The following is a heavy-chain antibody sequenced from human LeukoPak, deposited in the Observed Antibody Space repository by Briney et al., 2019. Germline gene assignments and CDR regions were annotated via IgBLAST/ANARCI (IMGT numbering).Heavy chain of an antibody. CDR2: IKQDGSEK. CDR1: GFTFSSYW. Sequence: PGGSLRLSCAASGFTFSSYWMSWVRQAPGKGLEWVANIKQDGSEKYYVDSVKGRFTISRDNAKNSLYLQMNSLRAEDTAVYYCARVTGTHYYYYYYMDVRGKGTTVTVSS. V-gene: IGHV3-7*01. J-gene: IGHJ6*03. CDR3: ARVTGTHYYYYYYMDV. D-gene: IGHD1-14*01.